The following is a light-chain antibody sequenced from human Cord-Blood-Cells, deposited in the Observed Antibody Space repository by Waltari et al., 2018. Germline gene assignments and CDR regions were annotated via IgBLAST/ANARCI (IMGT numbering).Light chain of an antibody. V-gene: IGLV1-40*01. CDR2: GNS. CDR3: QSYDSSLSGSV. CDR1: GATFGSGEH. Sequence: SVLTQPPSVSGAPGQRATLPCTGCGATFGSGEHVPCFQRLPGTAPKLLIYGNSNRPSGVPDRFSGSKSGTSASLAITGLQAEDEADYYCQSYDSSLSGSVFGGGTKLTVL. J-gene: IGLJ3*02.